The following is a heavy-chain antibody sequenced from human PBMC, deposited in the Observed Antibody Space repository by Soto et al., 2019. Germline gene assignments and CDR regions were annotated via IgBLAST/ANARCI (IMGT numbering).Heavy chain of an antibody. D-gene: IGHD3-10*01. CDR2: IYPGDSDT. Sequence: GESLKISCKPSGYSFTTYWIGWVRQMSGKGLEWMGMIYPGDSDTRYSPSFQGQVTISADKSTTTAYLQWSSLKASDTAMYYCARTRALVRGLIGPPPAYWGQGTLVTVSS. CDR1: GYSFTTYW. CDR3: ARTRALVRGLIGPPPAY. V-gene: IGHV5-51*01. J-gene: IGHJ4*02.